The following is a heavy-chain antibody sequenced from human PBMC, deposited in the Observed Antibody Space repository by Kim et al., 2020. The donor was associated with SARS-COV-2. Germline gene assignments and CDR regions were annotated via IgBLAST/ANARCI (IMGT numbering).Heavy chain of an antibody. CDR3: ARQRPPFYDYVWGSYRYPFYY. V-gene: IGHV4-39*01. CDR1: GGSISSSSYY. CDR2: IYYSGST. D-gene: IGHD3-16*02. J-gene: IGHJ4*02. Sequence: SETLSLTCTVSGGSISSSSYYWGWIRQPPGKGLEWIGSIYYSGSTYYNPSLKSRVTISVETSKNQFSLKLSPVTAADTAVYFCARQRPPFYDYVWGSYRYPFYYLGRGTLVTVSS.